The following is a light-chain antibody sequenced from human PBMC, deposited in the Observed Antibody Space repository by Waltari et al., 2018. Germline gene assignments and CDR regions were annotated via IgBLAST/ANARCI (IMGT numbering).Light chain of an antibody. Sequence: DIQMTQSPSSLSASVGETVTINCQASQGSDNNLNWYQQKPGKAPKLLIYMASSLQSGIPSRFSGSGSGTDFTLTISSLQPEDFATYYCQQGYSYPFTFGPGTKLDIK. V-gene: IGKV1-16*01. CDR1: QGSDNN. J-gene: IGKJ3*01. CDR3: QQGYSYPFT. CDR2: MAS.